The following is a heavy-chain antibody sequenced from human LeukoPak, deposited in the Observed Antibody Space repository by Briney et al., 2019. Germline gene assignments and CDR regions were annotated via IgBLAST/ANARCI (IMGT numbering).Heavy chain of an antibody. Sequence: SVKVSCKASGGTFSSYAISWVRQAPGQGLEWMGRIIPILGIANYAQKFQGRVTNTADKSTSTAYMELSSLRSEDTAVYYCARGSDYGDYVTDYWGQGTLVTVSS. CDR2: IIPILGIA. D-gene: IGHD4-17*01. CDR1: GGTFSSYA. CDR3: ARGSDYGDYVTDY. J-gene: IGHJ4*02. V-gene: IGHV1-69*04.